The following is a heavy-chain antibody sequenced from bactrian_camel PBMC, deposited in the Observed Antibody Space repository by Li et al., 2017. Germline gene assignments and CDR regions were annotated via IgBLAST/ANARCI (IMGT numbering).Heavy chain of an antibody. D-gene: IGHD3*01. Sequence: HVQLVESGGGSVQAGESLTLSCAASGFPFSTYCMGWFRLAPGKQREGVAGIRRDGDEYYADSVKGLFTISQDNAKNIIYLQMNSLTPDDTAMYYCAAEGLLFRLRCPDEYNYWGQGTQVTVS. CDR3: AAEGLLFRLRCPDEYNY. V-gene: IGHV3S6*01. CDR2: IRRDGDE. CDR1: GFPFSTYC. J-gene: IGHJ4*01.